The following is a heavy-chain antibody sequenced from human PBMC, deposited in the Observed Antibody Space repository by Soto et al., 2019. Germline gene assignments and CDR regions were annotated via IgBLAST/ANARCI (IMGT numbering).Heavy chain of an antibody. J-gene: IGHJ5*02. Sequence: ASVKVSCKASGYTFTSYGISWVRQAPGQGLEWMGWISAYNGNTNYAQKLQGRVTMTTDTSTSTAYMELRSLRSDDTAVYYCARLLSHIRGSSGWYPRFDPWGQGTLVTVSS. CDR3: ARLLSHIRGSSGWYPRFDP. D-gene: IGHD6-19*01. V-gene: IGHV1-18*01. CDR1: GYTFTSYG. CDR2: ISAYNGNT.